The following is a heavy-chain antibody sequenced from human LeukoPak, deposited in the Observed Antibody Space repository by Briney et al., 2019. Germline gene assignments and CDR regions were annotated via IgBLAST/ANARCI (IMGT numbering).Heavy chain of an antibody. CDR1: GFTFSSYE. D-gene: IGHD3-10*01. CDR2: ISSSSSTI. CDR3: VRQLVS. Sequence: GGSLRPSCAASGFTFSSYEMNWVRQAPGKGLEWVSYISSSSSTIYYADSVKGRFTISRDNAKNSLYLQMNSQRAEDTAVYYCVRQLVSWGQGTLVTVSS. J-gene: IGHJ5*02. V-gene: IGHV3-48*03.